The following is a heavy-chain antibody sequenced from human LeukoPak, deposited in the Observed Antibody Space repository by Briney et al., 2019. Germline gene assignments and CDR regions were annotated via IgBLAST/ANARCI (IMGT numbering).Heavy chain of an antibody. CDR3: ARDQEGLRSDD. D-gene: IGHD4-17*01. CDR2: ISYDGSNK. Sequence: PGGSLRLSCAASGFTFSSYAMHWVRQAPGKGLEWVAVISYDGSNKYYADSVKGRFTISRDNSKNTLYLQMNSLRAEDTAVYYCARDQEGLRSDDWGQGTLVTVSA. CDR1: GFTFSSYA. V-gene: IGHV3-30-3*01. J-gene: IGHJ4*02.